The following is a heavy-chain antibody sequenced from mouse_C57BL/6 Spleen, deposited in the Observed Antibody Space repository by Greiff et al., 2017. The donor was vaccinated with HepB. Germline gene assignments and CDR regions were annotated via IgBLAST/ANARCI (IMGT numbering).Heavy chain of an antibody. J-gene: IGHJ4*01. V-gene: IGHV1-82*01. D-gene: IGHD1-1*01. Sequence: LQESGPELVKPGASVKISCKASGYAFSSSWMNWVKQRPGKGLEWIGRIYPGDGDTNYNGKFKGKATLTADKSSSTAYMQLSSLTSEDSAVYFCARKAYGSSYRDAMDYWGQGTSVTVSS. CDR3: ARKAYGSSYRDAMDY. CDR2: IYPGDGDT. CDR1: GYAFSSSW.